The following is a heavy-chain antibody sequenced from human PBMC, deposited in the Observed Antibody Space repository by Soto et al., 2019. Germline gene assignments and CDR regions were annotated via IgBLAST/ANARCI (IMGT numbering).Heavy chain of an antibody. CDR1: GGSISSSSYY. D-gene: IGHD5-12*01. CDR2: IYYSGST. CDR3: ARLVEMATTPGFDP. J-gene: IGHJ5*02. V-gene: IGHV4-39*01. Sequence: SETLSLTCTVSGGSISSSSYYWGWIRQPPGKGLEWIGSIYYSGSTYYNPSLKSRVTISVDTSKNQFSLKLSSVTAADTAVYYCARLVEMATTPGFDPWGQGTLVTVS.